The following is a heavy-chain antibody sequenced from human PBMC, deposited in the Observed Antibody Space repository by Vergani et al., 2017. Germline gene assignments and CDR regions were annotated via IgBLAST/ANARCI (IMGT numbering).Heavy chain of an antibody. V-gene: IGHV1-46*03. D-gene: IGHD3-22*01. Sequence: QVQLVQSGAEVKKPGASVKVSCKASGYTFTSYYMHWVRQAPGQGLEWMGIINPSGGSTSYAQKFQGRVTMTRDTSTSTVYMELSSLRSEDTAVYYCARDSDSSGYYYHYGMDVWGQGTTVTVSS. CDR2: INPSGGST. J-gene: IGHJ6*02. CDR1: GYTFTSYY. CDR3: ARDSDSSGYYYHYGMDV.